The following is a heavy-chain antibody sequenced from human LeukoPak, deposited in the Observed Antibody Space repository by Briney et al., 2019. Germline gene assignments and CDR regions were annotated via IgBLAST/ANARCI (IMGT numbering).Heavy chain of an antibody. CDR3: ARVVHRSSTSCHRLYDY. J-gene: IGHJ4*02. CDR1: GGSFSGYY. CDR2: INHSGST. V-gene: IGHV4-34*01. D-gene: IGHD2-2*01. Sequence: PSETLSLTCAVYGGSFSGYYWSWIRQPPGKGLEWIGEINHSGSTNYNPSLKSRVTISVDTSKNQFSLKLSSVTAADTAVYYCARVVHRSSTSCHRLYDYWGQGTLVTVSS.